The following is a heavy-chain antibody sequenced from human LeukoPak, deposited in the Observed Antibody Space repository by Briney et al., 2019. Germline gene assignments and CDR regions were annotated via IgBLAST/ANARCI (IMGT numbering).Heavy chain of an antibody. CDR2: IYRDGRT. CDR1: AFNY. Sequence: PGGSLRLSCAASAFNYMSWVRQAPGKGLEWVSLIYRDGRTFYADSVKGRFTISRDNSKNTLYLQMNSLRAEDTAVYYCAVLRYFDWLPWGRFDPWGQGTLVTVSS. CDR3: AVLRYFDWLPWGRFDP. D-gene: IGHD3-9*01. V-gene: IGHV3-53*01. J-gene: IGHJ5*02.